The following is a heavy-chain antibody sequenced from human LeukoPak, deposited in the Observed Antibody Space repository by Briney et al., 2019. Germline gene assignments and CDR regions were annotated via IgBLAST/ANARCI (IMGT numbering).Heavy chain of an antibody. CDR2: IIPILGIA. V-gene: IGHV1-69*10. J-gene: IGHJ4*02. CDR1: GGTFSSYA. CDR3: ARGDSYYFDY. Sequence: GASVKVSCKASGGTFSSYAISWVRQAPGQGLEWMGGIIPILGIANYAQKFQGRVTITGDKSTSTAYMELSSLRSEDTGVYYCARGDSYYFDYWGQGTLVTVSS. D-gene: IGHD2-21*01.